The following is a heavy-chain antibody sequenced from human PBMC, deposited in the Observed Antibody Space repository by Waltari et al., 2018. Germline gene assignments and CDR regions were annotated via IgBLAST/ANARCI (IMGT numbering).Heavy chain of an antibody. CDR3: ARHPSQDYSNYYFDY. CDR1: GYSISSGYY. D-gene: IGHD4-4*01. CDR2: IYHSGST. Sequence: QVQLQESGPGLVKPSETLSLTCAVSGYSISSGYYWGWIRQPPGKGLEWIGSIYHSGSTYYNPSPKSRVTISVDTSKNQCSLKRGSVTAADTAVYYCARHPSQDYSNYYFDYWGQGTLVTVSS. J-gene: IGHJ4*02. V-gene: IGHV4-38-2*01.